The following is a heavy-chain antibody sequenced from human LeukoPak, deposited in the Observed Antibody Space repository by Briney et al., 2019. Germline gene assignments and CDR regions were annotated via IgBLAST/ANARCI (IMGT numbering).Heavy chain of an antibody. D-gene: IGHD3-9*01. J-gene: IGHJ3*02. CDR2: IYYSGST. Sequence: SETLSLTCTVSGGSISSSSYYWGWIRQPPGKGLEWIGSIYYSGSTYYNPSLKSRVTISVDTSKNQFSLKLSSVTAADTAVYYCARSGVLRYFDWLLGDAFDIWGQGTMVTVSS. V-gene: IGHV4-39*07. CDR1: GGSISSSSYY. CDR3: ARSGVLRYFDWLLGDAFDI.